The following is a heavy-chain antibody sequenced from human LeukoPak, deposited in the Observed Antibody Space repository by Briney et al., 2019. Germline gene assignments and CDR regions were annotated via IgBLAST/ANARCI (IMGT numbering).Heavy chain of an antibody. V-gene: IGHV4-34*01. CDR2: INHSGST. D-gene: IGHD5-18*01. CDR1: GGSFSGYY. CDR3: ASGLRGYSYGQIDY. Sequence: SETLSLTCAVYGGSFSGYYWSWIRQPPGKGLEWIGEINHSGSTNYNPSLKSRVTISVDTSKNQFSLKLSSVTAADTAVYYCASGLRGYSYGQIDYWGQGTLVTVSS. J-gene: IGHJ4*02.